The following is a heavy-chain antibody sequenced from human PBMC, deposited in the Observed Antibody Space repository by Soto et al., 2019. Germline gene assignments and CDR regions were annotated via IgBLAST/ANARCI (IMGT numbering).Heavy chain of an antibody. J-gene: IGHJ6*03. CDR2: ISAYNGNT. V-gene: IGHV1-18*01. CDR3: ARSSSSRGGSNYYYYMDV. Sequence: ASVKVSCKASGYTFTSYGISWVRQAPGQGLEWMGWISAYNGNTNYAQKLQGRVTMTTDTSTSTAYMELRSLRSDDTAVYYCARSSSSRGGSNYYYYMDVWGKGTTVTVSS. D-gene: IGHD6-6*01. CDR1: GYTFTSYG.